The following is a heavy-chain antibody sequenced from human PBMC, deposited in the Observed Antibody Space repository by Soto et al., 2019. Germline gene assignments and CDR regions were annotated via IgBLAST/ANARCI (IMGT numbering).Heavy chain of an antibody. V-gene: IGHV3-23*01. J-gene: IGHJ6*02. CDR1: GFTFSDYA. Sequence: PAGSLRLSCLASGFTFSDYAMTWVRHVPGRGLEWVASLDGAGGSTYYADSVRGRFTLSRDNSQNTLFLQMKRLTVDDTAIYYCAAPQDEYGSGVSWFTYRMDIWGQGTTVTVSS. CDR3: AAPQDEYGSGVSWFTYRMDI. CDR2: LDGAGGST. D-gene: IGHD3-10*01.